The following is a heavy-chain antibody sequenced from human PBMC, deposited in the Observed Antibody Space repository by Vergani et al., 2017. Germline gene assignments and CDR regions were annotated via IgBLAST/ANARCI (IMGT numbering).Heavy chain of an antibody. CDR3: ARGTSQGTYYYDSSGYVY. CDR1: GYIFTSDD. Sequence: QVQLVQSGAEVKKPGASVRVSCKAFGYIFTSDDIDWVRQATGQGLEWMGWMNPNSGNTGYGQRFRGRVTITRDTSISTAYLELSSLRSEDTAVYYCARGTSQGTYYYDSSGYVYWGQGTLVTVSS. V-gene: IGHV1-8*01. J-gene: IGHJ4*02. D-gene: IGHD3-22*01. CDR2: MNPNSGNT.